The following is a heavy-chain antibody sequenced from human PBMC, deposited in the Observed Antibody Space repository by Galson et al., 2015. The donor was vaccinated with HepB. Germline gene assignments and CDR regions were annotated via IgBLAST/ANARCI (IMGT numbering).Heavy chain of an antibody. CDR2: TYYRSKWYH. J-gene: IGHJ4*02. V-gene: IGHV6-1*01. D-gene: IGHD3-10*01. CDR3: AASLGVPHYLDY. CDR1: GDSVSSSSAA. Sequence: CAISGDSVSSSSAAWNWIRQSPSRGLEWLGRTYYRSKWYHDYAISVRSRITISPDTSKNQFSLQLNSVTPEDTAVYYCAASLGVPHYLDYWGQGTLVTVSS.